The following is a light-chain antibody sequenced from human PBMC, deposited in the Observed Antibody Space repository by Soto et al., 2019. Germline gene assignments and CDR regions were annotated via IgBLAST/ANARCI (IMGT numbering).Light chain of an antibody. CDR1: QSFNSIY. CDR3: QQFDGSLWT. CDR2: GAS. Sequence: EIVLTQSPGTLSLSPGERATLSCRASQSFNSIYLAWYQQKPGQAPRLLIYGASSRATGIPDRFSGSGSGTDFTLTISRLEPEDFAVYCCQQFDGSLWTFGPGTKVDIK. V-gene: IGKV3-20*01. J-gene: IGKJ1*01.